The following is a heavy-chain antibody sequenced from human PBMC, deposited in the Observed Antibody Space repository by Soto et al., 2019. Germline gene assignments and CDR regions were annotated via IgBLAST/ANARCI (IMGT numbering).Heavy chain of an antibody. D-gene: IGHD5-12*01. CDR2: IYYSGST. Sequence: SETLSLTCTVSGGSISSGGYYWSWIRQHPGKGLEWIGYIYYSGSTYYNPSLKSRVTISVDTSKNQFSLKLSSVTAADTAVYYCARVSTLVDTECYYYGMDVWGQGTMVTFYS. J-gene: IGHJ6*02. CDR1: GGSISSGGYY. V-gene: IGHV4-31*03. CDR3: ARVSTLVDTECYYYGMDV.